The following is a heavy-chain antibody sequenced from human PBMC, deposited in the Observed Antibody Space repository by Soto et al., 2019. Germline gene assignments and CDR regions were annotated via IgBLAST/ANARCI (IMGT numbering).Heavy chain of an antibody. CDR3: ASFRERADWFDP. D-gene: IGHD6-13*01. Sequence: PSETLSLTCAVYGGSFSGYDLSWIRQPPGKGLEWIGEINHSGSTNYNPSLKSRVTISVDTSKNQFSLKLSSVTAADTAVYYCASFRERADWFDPWGQGTLVTVSS. CDR1: GGSFSGYD. CDR2: INHSGST. V-gene: IGHV4-34*01. J-gene: IGHJ5*02.